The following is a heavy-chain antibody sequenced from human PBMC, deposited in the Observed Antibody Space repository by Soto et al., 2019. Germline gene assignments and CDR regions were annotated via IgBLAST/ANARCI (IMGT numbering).Heavy chain of an antibody. Sequence: WASVKVSCKGSGYPFTTYYIHWVRQAPGQGLEWMGWIDPRSGGTVYEQKFQGRVTMTRDTSISTVYMDLSGLTSDDTALYYCATDDYGIFPYWGQGSLVTVSS. CDR1: GYPFTTYY. CDR2: IDPRSGGT. J-gene: IGHJ4*02. CDR3: ATDDYGIFPY. V-gene: IGHV1-2*02. D-gene: IGHD3-10*01.